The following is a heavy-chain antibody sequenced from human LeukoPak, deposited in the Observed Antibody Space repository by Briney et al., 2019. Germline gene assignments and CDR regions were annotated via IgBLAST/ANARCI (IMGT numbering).Heavy chain of an antibody. Sequence: GASVKVSCKASGYTFTGYYMHWVRQAPGQGLEWMGRINPNSGGTNYAQKFQGRVTMTRDTSISTAYMELSRLRSDDTAVYYCVSTYYYDSSGYYESGRGYWGQGTLVTVSS. CDR3: VSTYYYDSSGYYESGRGY. V-gene: IGHV1-2*06. CDR2: INPNSGGT. J-gene: IGHJ4*02. CDR1: GYTFTGYY. D-gene: IGHD3-22*01.